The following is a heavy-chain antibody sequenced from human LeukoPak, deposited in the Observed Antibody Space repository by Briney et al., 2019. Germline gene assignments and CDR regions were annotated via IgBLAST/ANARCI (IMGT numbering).Heavy chain of an antibody. D-gene: IGHD5-24*01. CDR1: GFSFSTYE. J-gene: IGHJ4*02. V-gene: IGHV3-21*01. CDR3: AREGYSPRDGYNFNFDY. Sequence: PGGSLRLSCAASGFSFSTYEINWVRQAPGKGLEWVSSISSSSSYRYYADSVKGRFTISRDNAKNSLYLQMNSLRAEDTAVYYCAREGYSPRDGYNFNFDYWGQGTLVTVSS. CDR2: ISSSSSYR.